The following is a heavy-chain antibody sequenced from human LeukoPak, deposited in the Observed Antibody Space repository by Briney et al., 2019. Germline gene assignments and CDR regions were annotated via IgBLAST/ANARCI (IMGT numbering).Heavy chain of an antibody. Sequence: SETLSLTCAVYGGSFSGYYWSWIRQPPGKGLEWIGEINHSGSTNYNPSLKSRVTISVDTSKNQFSLKLSSVTAADAAVYYCARGSLGYCSGGSCYGMSYYYGMDVWGKGTTVTVSS. J-gene: IGHJ6*04. V-gene: IGHV4-34*01. D-gene: IGHD2-15*01. CDR3: ARGSLGYCSGGSCYGMSYYYGMDV. CDR1: GGSFSGYY. CDR2: INHSGST.